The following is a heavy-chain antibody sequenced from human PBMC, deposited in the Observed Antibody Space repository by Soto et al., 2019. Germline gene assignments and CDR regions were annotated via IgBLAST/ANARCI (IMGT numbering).Heavy chain of an antibody. J-gene: IGHJ6*02. V-gene: IGHV5-51*01. CDR2: IYPGDSDT. CDR1: GYSFTSYW. CDR3: ARQGSMVAGLRFGTHRLPGMDV. Sequence: PGESLKISCKGSGYSFTSYWIGWVRQMPGKGLEWVGIIYPGDSDTRYSPSFQGQVTISADKSISTAYLQWSSLKASDTAMYYCARQGSMVAGLRFGTHRLPGMDVWGQGTTVTVSS. D-gene: IGHD5-12*01.